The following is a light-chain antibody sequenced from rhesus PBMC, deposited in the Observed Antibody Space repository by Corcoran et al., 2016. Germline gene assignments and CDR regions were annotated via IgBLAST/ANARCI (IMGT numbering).Light chain of an antibody. CDR3: QQYSNWPLT. CDR2: GAS. CDR1: QSVTSN. J-gene: IGKJ4*01. Sequence: EIVMTQSPATLSLSPGQRATLSCRASQSVTSNLAWYQQQLGQAPSLLIFGASSRATGLPDRFSGGGSGTDFTLTISSLEPEDFAVYYCQQYSNWPLTFGGGTKVEIK. V-gene: IGKV3-42*03.